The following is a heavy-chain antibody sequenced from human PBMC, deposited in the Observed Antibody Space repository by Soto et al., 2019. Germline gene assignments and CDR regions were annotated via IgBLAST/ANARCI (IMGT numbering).Heavy chain of an antibody. Sequence: PSETLSLTCTVSGGSTNSRSDYWGWIRQPPGKGLEWIGSVYYSGSTHDNPSLQSRVTVSVDTSRNQFSLNLISVTTADTAVYFCARQPRGPGYGERGLYFDHWGQGTLVTVSS. D-gene: IGHD3-16*01. CDR3: ARQPRGPGYGERGLYFDH. J-gene: IGHJ4*02. CDR1: GGSTNSRSDY. V-gene: IGHV4-39*01. CDR2: VYYSGST.